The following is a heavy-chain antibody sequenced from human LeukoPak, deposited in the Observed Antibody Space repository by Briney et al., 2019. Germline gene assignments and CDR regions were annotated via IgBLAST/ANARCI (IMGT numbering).Heavy chain of an antibody. CDR1: GYTFTGYY. CDR2: INPNSGGT. Sequence: ASVKVSCKASGYTFTGYYMHWVRQAPGQGLEWMGWINPNSGGTNYAQKFQGRVTMTRDTSISTAYMELSRLRSDDTAVYHCATSHSSSWPLDGMDVWGQGTTVTVSS. CDR3: ATSHSSSWPLDGMDV. V-gene: IGHV1-2*02. D-gene: IGHD6-13*01. J-gene: IGHJ6*02.